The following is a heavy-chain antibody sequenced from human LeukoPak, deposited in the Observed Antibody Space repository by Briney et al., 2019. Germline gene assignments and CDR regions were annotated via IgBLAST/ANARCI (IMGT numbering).Heavy chain of an antibody. CDR2: INPTGGST. Sequence: GASVKVSCKASGYALTSYFRHWVRQAPGEGLEWMGIINPTGGSTRYAQKFQGRVTMTRDTSTSTVYMELSSLRSEDTAVYYCARGRVTATDGFDIWGQGTTVIVSS. J-gene: IGHJ3*02. V-gene: IGHV1-46*01. CDR3: ARGRVTATDGFDI. CDR1: GYALTSYF. D-gene: IGHD2-21*02.